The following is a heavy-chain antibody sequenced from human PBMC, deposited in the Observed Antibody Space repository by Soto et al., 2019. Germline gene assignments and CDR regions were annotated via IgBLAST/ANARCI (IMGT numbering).Heavy chain of an antibody. J-gene: IGHJ5*02. D-gene: IGHD2-2*01. V-gene: IGHV4-31*03. CDR3: ARSGIVVVPAAPGVDP. CDR1: GGSISSGGYY. Sequence: QVQLQESGPGLVKPSQTLSLTCTVSGGSISSGGYYWSWIRQHPGKGLEWIGYIYYSGSTYYNPCLKSRVTISVDRSKNQCSLKLSSVTAADTAVYYCARSGIVVVPAAPGVDPWGQGTLVTVSS. CDR2: IYYSGST.